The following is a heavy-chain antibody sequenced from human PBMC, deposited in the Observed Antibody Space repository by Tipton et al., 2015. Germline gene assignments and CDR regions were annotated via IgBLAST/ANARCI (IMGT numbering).Heavy chain of an antibody. CDR2: IKSKTSGEAR. D-gene: IGHD3-3*01. V-gene: IGHV3-15*01. Sequence: QLVQSGGGVVQSGRSLRLSCAASGFTFSNYGMHWVRQAPGKGLEWVGRIKSKTSGEARDYAAPVKGRFTISRDDSKNTLYLQMNSLKTEDTAVYYCSTTLLFVQWFREHRVDYWGQGTLVTVSS. CDR3: STTLLFVQWFREHRVDY. J-gene: IGHJ4*02. CDR1: GFTFSNYG.